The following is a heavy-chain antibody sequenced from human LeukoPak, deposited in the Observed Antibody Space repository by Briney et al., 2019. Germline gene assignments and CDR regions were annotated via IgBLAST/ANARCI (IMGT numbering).Heavy chain of an antibody. J-gene: IGHJ5*02. CDR2: ISWISGST. CDR3: TKAEGFFGGFYDH. Sequence: PGGSLRLSCAASGFTFDDYAMHWVRQAPGKGLEWISGISWISGSTDFADSVKGRFIISRDNAKNSLYLQMNSLRPEDTALYYCTKAEGFFGGFYDHWGQGTLVTVSS. D-gene: IGHD4-23*01. V-gene: IGHV3-9*01. CDR1: GFTFDDYA.